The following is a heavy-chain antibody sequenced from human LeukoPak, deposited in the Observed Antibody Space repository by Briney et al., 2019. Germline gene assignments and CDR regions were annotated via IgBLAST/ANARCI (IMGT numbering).Heavy chain of an antibody. D-gene: IGHD5-12*01. Sequence: SETLSLTCTVSGGSISSHYWSWIRQPPGKGLEWSGYIYYSGSTNYNPSLKSRVTISVDTSKNQFSLKLSSVTAADTAVYYCARSVDIVATISWFDPWGQGTLVTVSS. CDR3: ARSVDIVATISWFDP. V-gene: IGHV4-59*11. CDR1: GGSISSHY. CDR2: IYYSGST. J-gene: IGHJ5*02.